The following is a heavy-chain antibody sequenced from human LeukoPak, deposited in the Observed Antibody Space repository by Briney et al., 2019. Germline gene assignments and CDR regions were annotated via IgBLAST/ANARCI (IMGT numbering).Heavy chain of an antibody. V-gene: IGHV5-51*01. CDR2: IYPGDSDT. J-gene: IGHJ5*02. D-gene: IGHD3-9*01. CDR3: TAYDILTGLSP. CDR1: GYSFTSYW. Sequence: GESLKISCKGSGYSFTSYWIGCVRQMPGKGLEWMGIIYPGDSDTRYSPSFQGKVTISADKSISTAYLQWSSLKASDFVLKQKTAYDILTGLSPWGQGTLVTVSS.